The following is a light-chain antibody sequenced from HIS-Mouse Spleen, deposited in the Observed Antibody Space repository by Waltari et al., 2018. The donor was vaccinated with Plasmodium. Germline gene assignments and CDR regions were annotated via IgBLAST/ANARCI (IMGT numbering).Light chain of an antibody. CDR1: QDISNY. CDR2: DAS. V-gene: IGKV1-33*01. CDR3: QQYDNLPLT. Sequence: DIQMTQSPSSLPASVGDRVTITCQASQDISNYLQWYQQKPGKAPKLLNYDASNLETGVPSRFSGSGSGTDFTFTISSLQPEDIATYYCQQYDNLPLTFGGGTKVEIK. J-gene: IGKJ4*01.